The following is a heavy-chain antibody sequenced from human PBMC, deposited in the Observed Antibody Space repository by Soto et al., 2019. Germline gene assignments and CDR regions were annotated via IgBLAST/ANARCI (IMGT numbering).Heavy chain of an antibody. CDR1: GFTFSSYS. D-gene: IGHD3-10*01. J-gene: IGHJ4*02. CDR3: ARDGATMIRGVIVRIDY. CDR2: IGASRSYI. V-gene: IGHV3-21*02. Sequence: EVQLVESGGGLVKPGGSLRLSCAASGFTFSSYSMNWVRQAPGKGLEWVSSIGASRSYIYYADSVKGRFSISRDNARNAPYLQMNSLRAEDTAVHYCARDGATMIRGVIVRIDYWGQGTLVTVSS.